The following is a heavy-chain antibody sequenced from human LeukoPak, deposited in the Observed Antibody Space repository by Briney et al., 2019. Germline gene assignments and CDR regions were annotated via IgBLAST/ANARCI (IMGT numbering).Heavy chain of an antibody. CDR2: ISGSGGST. Sequence: PGGSLRLSFAASGFTFSSYAMSWVRQAPGKGLEWVSAISGSGGSTYYADSVKGRFTISRDNSKNTLYLQMNSLRAEDTAVYYCAKGDYDFWSGPTGWGQGTLVTVSS. J-gene: IGHJ4*02. V-gene: IGHV3-23*01. CDR1: GFTFSSYA. D-gene: IGHD3-3*01. CDR3: AKGDYDFWSGPTG.